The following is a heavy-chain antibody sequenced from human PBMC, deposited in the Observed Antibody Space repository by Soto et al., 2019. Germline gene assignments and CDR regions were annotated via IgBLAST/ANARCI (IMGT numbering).Heavy chain of an antibody. V-gene: IGHV3-74*01. Sequence: EMQLVESGGDLVQPGGSLRLSCATSGFTFSSYWLHWVRQAPGKGLVWVSRIKSDGTSPTYADSVKGRFTISRDDAKNTLYLQMSGLRAEDTAVYYCTSAPQYYYMDVWGKGTTVTVSS. CDR1: GFTFSSYW. CDR2: IKSDGTSP. J-gene: IGHJ6*03. CDR3: TSAPQYYYMDV.